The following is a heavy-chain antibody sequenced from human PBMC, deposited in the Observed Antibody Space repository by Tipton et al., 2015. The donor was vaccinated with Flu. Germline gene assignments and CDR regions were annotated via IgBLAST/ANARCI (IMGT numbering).Heavy chain of an antibody. CDR1: GFSFSAYG. CDR2: IWLDGSNS. Sequence: SLRLSCAASGFSFSAYGMHWVRQAPGKGLEWVAVIWLDGSNSYYADSVKGRFTVSRDNSKNTLSLHMDRLRAEDTAVYYCVKPTGNLKYNYFVPWGQGTLLSLSS. CDR3: VKPTGNLKYNYFVP. V-gene: IGHV3-33*06. J-gene: IGHJ5*02.